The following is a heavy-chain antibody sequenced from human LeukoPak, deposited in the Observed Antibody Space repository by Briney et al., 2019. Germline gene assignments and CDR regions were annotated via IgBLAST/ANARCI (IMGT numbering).Heavy chain of an antibody. Sequence: PGGSLRLSCAASGFTFSSYAMHWVRQAPGKGLEWVAVISYDGSNKYYADSVKGRFTISRDNSKNTLYLQMNSLRAEDTAVYYCAKDFAGKYDYGDYVVPNWFDPWGQGTLVTVSS. CDR1: GFTFSSYA. CDR3: AKDFAGKYDYGDYVVPNWFDP. D-gene: IGHD4-17*01. CDR2: ISYDGSNK. J-gene: IGHJ5*02. V-gene: IGHV3-30-3*01.